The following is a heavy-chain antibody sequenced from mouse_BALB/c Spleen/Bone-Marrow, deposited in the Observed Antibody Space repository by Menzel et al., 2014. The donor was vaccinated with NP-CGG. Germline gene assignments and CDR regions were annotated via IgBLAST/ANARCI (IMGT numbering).Heavy chain of an antibody. Sequence: VMLVESGAELARPGASVKMSCKASGYTFTSYTIQWVKQRPGQGLEWIGYINPSSGYTDYNQKFKDKTTLTADKSSNTAYMQLTSLTSEDSAVYSYAREARTGAWFTYWGQGTLVTVSA. V-gene: IGHV1-4*02. J-gene: IGHJ3*01. CDR1: GYTFTSYT. D-gene: IGHD4-1*01. CDR2: INPSSGYT. CDR3: AREARTGAWFTY.